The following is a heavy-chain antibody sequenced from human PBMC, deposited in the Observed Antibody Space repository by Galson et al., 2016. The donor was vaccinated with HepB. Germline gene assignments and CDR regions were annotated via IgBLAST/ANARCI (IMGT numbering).Heavy chain of an antibody. D-gene: IGHD3-16*02. CDR3: AINLNVITSGGVIVTDAFDI. CDR2: ISSRSKHM. Sequence: SLRLSCAASGFSFNTYTMNWVRQAPGKGLEWVSSISSRSKHMYYADSLKGRFTISRVNTKNSLFLLMNSLRAEDTAVYYCAINLNVITSGGVIVTDAFDIWGQGTMVTVSS. CDR1: GFSFNTYT. V-gene: IGHV3-21*01. J-gene: IGHJ3*02.